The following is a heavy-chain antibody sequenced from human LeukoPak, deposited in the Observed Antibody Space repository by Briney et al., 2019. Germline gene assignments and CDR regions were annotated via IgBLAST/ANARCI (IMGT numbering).Heavy chain of an antibody. Sequence: GGSLRLSCAASGFTFSDYALIWVRQAPGKGLEWVSAIRGTGGTTYYADSVKGRCTISRDNARNTVYLQMNSLRAEDTALYFCGKDPSGDYVGAFDFWGPGTMVTVSS. CDR2: IRGTGGTT. CDR1: GFTFSDYA. J-gene: IGHJ3*01. CDR3: GKDPSGDYVGAFDF. V-gene: IGHV3-23*01. D-gene: IGHD4-17*01.